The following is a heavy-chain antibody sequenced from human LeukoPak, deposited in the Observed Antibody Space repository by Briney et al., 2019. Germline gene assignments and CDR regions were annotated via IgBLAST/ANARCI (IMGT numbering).Heavy chain of an antibody. CDR2: ISGGGGII. CDR1: GFTFSSYA. Sequence: GGSLRLSCAVSGFTFSSYAVSWVRQAPGKGLECVSIISGGGGIIYYADSGQGRLTISRDNSKNTVYLQMNSLRAEDTAVYYCARDYYGSGSPFAFDIWGQGTMVTVSS. D-gene: IGHD3-10*01. V-gene: IGHV3-23*01. J-gene: IGHJ3*02. CDR3: ARDYYGSGSPFAFDI.